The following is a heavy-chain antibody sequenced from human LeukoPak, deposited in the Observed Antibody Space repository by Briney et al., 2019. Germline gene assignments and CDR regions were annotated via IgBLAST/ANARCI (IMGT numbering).Heavy chain of an antibody. J-gene: IGHJ4*02. V-gene: IGHV3-74*01. Sequence: PGGSLRLSCAASGFTFSSYLMHWVRQAPGKWLVWVSRINSEGSSTSYADSVKGRFTISRDNAKNTLYLQMNSLRAEDTAVYYCARVSVQLWSSSDYWGQGTLVTVSS. CDR1: GFTFSSYL. CDR3: ARVSVQLWSSSDY. CDR2: INSEGSST. D-gene: IGHD5-18*01.